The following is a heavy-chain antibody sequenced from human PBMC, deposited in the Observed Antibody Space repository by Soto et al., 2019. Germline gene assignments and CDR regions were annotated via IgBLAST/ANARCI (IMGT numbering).Heavy chain of an antibody. Sequence: VGSLRLSCAASGFTFSSYAMSWVRQAPGKGLEWVSAISGSGGSTYYADSVKGRFTISRDNSKNTLYLQMNSLRAEDTAVYYCAKDKVAGNLLVYYGMDVWGQGTTVTVSS. CDR2: ISGSGGST. V-gene: IGHV3-23*01. D-gene: IGHD6-19*01. J-gene: IGHJ6*02. CDR1: GFTFSSYA. CDR3: AKDKVAGNLLVYYGMDV.